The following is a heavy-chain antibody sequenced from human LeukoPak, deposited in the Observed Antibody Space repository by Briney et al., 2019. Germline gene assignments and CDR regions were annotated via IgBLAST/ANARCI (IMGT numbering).Heavy chain of an antibody. J-gene: IGHJ4*02. Sequence: SETLSLSCTVSGGSVSSGSYYWTWIRQPPGKGLEWIGYFYYSASTNYNPSLKSRVTISKDTSKNQFSLKLTSVTAADTAVYYCARGVVGLTTVDYWGPGTLVTVSS. CDR2: FYYSAST. CDR3: ARGVVGLTTVDY. CDR1: GGSVSSGSYY. V-gene: IGHV4-61*01. D-gene: IGHD1-26*01.